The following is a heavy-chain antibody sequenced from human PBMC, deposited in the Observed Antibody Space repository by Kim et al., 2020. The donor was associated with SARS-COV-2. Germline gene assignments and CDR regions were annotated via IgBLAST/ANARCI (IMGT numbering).Heavy chain of an antibody. CDR1: GFTFSSYA. V-gene: IGHV3-30-3*01. CDR2: ISYDGSNK. D-gene: IGHD3-16*02. Sequence: GGSLRLSCAASGFTFSSYAMHWVRQAPGKGLEWVAVISYDGSNKYYADSVKGRFTISRDNSKNTLYLQMNSLRADDTAVYYCAIVMKKSGNPDYWGQGTL. J-gene: IGHJ4*02. CDR3: AIVMKKSGNPDY.